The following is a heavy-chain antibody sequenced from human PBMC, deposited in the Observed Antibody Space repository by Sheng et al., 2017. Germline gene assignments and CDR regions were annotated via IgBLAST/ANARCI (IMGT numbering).Heavy chain of an antibody. CDR3: ARDKGFDWLYPDYYYYGMDV. Sequence: QVQLVESGGGVVQPGRSLRLSCAASGFTFSSYAMHWVRQAPGKGLEWVAVISYDGSNKYYADSVKGRFTISRDNSKNTLYLQMNSLRAEDTAVYYCARDKGFDWLYPDYYYYGMDVWAKGPRSPSP. J-gene: IGHJ6*02. V-gene: IGHV3-30*04. CDR1: GFTFSSYA. D-gene: IGHD3-9*01. CDR2: ISYDGSNK.